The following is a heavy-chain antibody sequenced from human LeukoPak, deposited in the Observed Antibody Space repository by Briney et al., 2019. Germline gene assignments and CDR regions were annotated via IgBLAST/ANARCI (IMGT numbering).Heavy chain of an antibody. V-gene: IGHV4-34*01. CDR1: GGSFSGNY. CDR2: INHSGST. CDR3: ARGVAAAGIPRG. Sequence: ASETLSLTCAVYGGSFSGNYWSWIRQPPGKGLEWIGEINHSGSTNYNPSLKSRVTISVDTSKNQFSLKLSSVTAADTAVYYCARGVAAAGIPRGWGQGTLVTVSS. J-gene: IGHJ4*02. D-gene: IGHD6-13*01.